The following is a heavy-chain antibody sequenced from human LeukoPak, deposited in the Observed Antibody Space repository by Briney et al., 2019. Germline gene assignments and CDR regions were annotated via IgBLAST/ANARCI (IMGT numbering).Heavy chain of an antibody. CDR1: GYTFTGYY. Sequence: ASVKVSCKASGYTFTGYYMHWVRQAPGQGLEWMGWINPNSGGTNYAQKFQGRVTMTRDTSISTAYMELSRLRSDDTAVYYCARTRRDYYDSSGYPRLFDYWGQGTLVTVSS. J-gene: IGHJ4*02. CDR2: INPNSGGT. V-gene: IGHV1-2*02. D-gene: IGHD3-22*01. CDR3: ARTRRDYYDSSGYPRLFDY.